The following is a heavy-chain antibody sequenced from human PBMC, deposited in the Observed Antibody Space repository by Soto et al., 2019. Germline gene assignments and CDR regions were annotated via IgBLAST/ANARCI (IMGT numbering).Heavy chain of an antibody. CDR3: GRGTPTPGLDI. CDR1: GFSFSDYP. V-gene: IGHV3-7*03. J-gene: IGHJ6*02. Sequence: WESLRLSCVGSGFSFSDYPLNWVRQAPGQGLEWVAKINGRGTSTNYVDSVRGRFSTSRDNTRNSFYLNMDSLRVGDTATYYCGRGTPTPGLDIWGRGTTVTVSS. D-gene: IGHD1-1*01. CDR2: INGRGTST.